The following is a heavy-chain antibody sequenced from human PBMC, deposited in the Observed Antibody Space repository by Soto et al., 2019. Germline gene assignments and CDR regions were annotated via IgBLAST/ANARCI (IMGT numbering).Heavy chain of an antibody. CDR3: ARHATRSYDY. CDR1: GGSISTYY. J-gene: IGHJ4*02. CDR2: IYYNGNT. V-gene: IGHV4-59*08. Sequence: SETLSLTCTISGGSISTYYWSWIRQPPGKGLECIGYIYYNGNTNYNPSLKSRVTISVDTSKNQFTLNLNSVTAADTAVYYCARHATRSYDYWGQGTLVTVSS.